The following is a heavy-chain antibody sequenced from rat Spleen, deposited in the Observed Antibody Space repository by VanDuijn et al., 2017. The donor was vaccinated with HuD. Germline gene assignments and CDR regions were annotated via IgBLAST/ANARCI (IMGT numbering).Heavy chain of an antibody. D-gene: IGHD1-11*01. CDR1: GFTFSNYY. CDR2: ISTGGGNT. Sequence: EVQLVESGGGLVQPGRSMKLSCAALGFTFSNYYMAWVRQAPTKGLEWVASISTGGGNTYYRDSVKGRFTISRDNAKSTLYLQMDSLRSEDTATYYWARQLLKRNLTWSSPQSAKPQIKMTQLPIVSRIIASAWF. CDR3: ARQLLKRNLTWSSPQSAKPQIKMTQLPIVSRIIASAWF. J-gene: IGHJ3*01. V-gene: IGHV5-25*01.